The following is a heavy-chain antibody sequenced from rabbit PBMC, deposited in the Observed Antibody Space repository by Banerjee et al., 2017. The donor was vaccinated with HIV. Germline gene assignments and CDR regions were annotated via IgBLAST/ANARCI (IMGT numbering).Heavy chain of an antibody. CDR1: GFSFSSGYD. CDR3: ARSNDEHRYIDL. Sequence: QEQLVESGGGLVQPEGSLTLTCTASGFSFSSGYDMCWVRQAPGKGLEWIACIWTTDSNTYYASWAKGRFTISKASSTTVTLQMTSLTAADTATYFCARSNDEHRYIDLWGPGTLVTVS. D-gene: IGHD1-1*01. V-gene: IGHV1S45*01. J-gene: IGHJ4*01. CDR2: IWTTDSNT.